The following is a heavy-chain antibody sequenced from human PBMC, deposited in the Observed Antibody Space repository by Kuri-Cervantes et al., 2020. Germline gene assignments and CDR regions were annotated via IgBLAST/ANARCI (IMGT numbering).Heavy chain of an antibody. Sequence: GSLRLSCNVSGGSIRSYYWSWIRQPPGKGLEWIGYIYYSGSTNYNPSLKSRVTISVDMSKNQFSLRLNSVTATDTAVYYCATSAQWLAPFDYWGQGTLVTVSS. CDR1: GGSIRSYY. CDR3: ATSAQWLAPFDY. J-gene: IGHJ4*02. D-gene: IGHD6-19*01. CDR2: IYYSGST. V-gene: IGHV4-59*01.